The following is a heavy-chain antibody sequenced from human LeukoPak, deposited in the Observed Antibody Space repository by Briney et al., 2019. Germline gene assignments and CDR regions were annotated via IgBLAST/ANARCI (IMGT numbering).Heavy chain of an antibody. CDR2: ISAYNINT. CDR3: ARDQLGYCSGGSCYHDLDY. D-gene: IGHD2-15*01. Sequence: ASVKVSCKASGYTFTSYGISWVRQAPGQGLEWMGWISAYNINTNYAQMLQGRVTMTTDTSTTTAYMELRCLRSDDTAVYYCARDQLGYCSGGSCYHDLDYWGQGTLVTVSS. V-gene: IGHV1-18*01. CDR1: GYTFTSYG. J-gene: IGHJ4*02.